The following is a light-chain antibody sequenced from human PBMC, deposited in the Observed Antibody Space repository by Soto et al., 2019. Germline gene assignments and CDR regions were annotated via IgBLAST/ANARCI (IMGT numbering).Light chain of an antibody. Sequence: QSALTQPASVSGSPGQSITISCTGTSSDVGNYRFVSWYQQHPGKAPKLIIYEVSNRPSGVSNRFSGSKSGNTASLTISGLQAEDEAHYYCSSHTTNRLGIFGGGTKLTVL. CDR2: EVS. CDR3: SSHTTNRLGI. CDR1: SSDVGNYRF. V-gene: IGLV2-14*01. J-gene: IGLJ2*01.